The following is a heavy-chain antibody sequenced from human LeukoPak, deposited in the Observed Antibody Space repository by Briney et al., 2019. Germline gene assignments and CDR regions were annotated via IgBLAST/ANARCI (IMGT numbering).Heavy chain of an antibody. J-gene: IGHJ5*02. CDR3: ARTSQGRTNWFDP. D-gene: IGHD1-26*01. CDR2: IYYSGST. Sequence: SETLSLTCTVSGGSISSYYWSWIRQPPGKGLEWIGYIYYSGSTNYNPSLKSRVTISVDTSKNQFSLKLSSVTAADTAVYYCARTSQGRTNWFDPWGQGTLVTVSS. CDR1: GGSISSYY. V-gene: IGHV4-59*12.